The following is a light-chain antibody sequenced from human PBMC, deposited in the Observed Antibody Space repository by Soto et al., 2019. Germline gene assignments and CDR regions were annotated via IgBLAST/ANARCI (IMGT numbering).Light chain of an antibody. Sequence: QSALTQPASVSGSPGQSITISCTGTSSDVGGYNAVSWYQQHPGRAPKLMIYDVSNRPSGISNRFSGSKSGSTASLTISGLQAEADADYYCSSYTRSGVYVFGAGTKVTVL. CDR2: DVS. CDR3: SSYTRSGVYV. J-gene: IGLJ1*01. V-gene: IGLV2-14*01. CDR1: SSDVGGYNA.